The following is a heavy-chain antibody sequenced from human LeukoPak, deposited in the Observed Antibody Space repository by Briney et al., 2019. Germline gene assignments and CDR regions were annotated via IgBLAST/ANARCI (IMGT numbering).Heavy chain of an antibody. CDR2: IWYDGSNK. D-gene: IGHD6-13*01. J-gene: IGHJ4*02. CDR3: AREGTAAAGKRRSSQFDY. CDR1: GFTFSSYG. Sequence: GGSLRLSCAASGFTFSSYGMHWVRHAPGKGLEWVAVIWYDGSNKYYADSVKGRFTISGDNSKNTLYLQMNSLRAEDTAVYYCAREGTAAAGKRRSSQFDYWGQGTLVTVSS. V-gene: IGHV3-33*01.